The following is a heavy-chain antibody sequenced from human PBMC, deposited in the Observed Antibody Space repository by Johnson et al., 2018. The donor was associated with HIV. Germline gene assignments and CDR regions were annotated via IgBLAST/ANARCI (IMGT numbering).Heavy chain of an antibody. CDR3: AREGRGSSSGAFDI. D-gene: IGHD6-6*01. J-gene: IGHJ3*02. CDR1: GFTFSSYA. V-gene: IGHV3-64*01. CDR2: ISSNGGST. Sequence: VQLVASGGGVVQPEGSLRLSCADSGFTFSSYAINWVRQAPGKGLDYVSAISSNGGSTYYANSVKGSFTISRDNSKNTLYLQMGSLRAEDMAVYYCAREGRGSSSGAFDIWGQGTMVTVSS.